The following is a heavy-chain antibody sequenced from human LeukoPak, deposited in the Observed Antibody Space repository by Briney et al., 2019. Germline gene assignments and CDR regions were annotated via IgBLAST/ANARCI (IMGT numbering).Heavy chain of an antibody. D-gene: IGHD6-6*01. J-gene: IGHJ5*01. CDR1: GYTFTSYD. V-gene: IGHV1-8*01. CDR3: AKVCSSWGNWFDS. CDR2: MNPNSGNT. Sequence: ASVKVSCKASGYTFTSYDINWVRQATGQGLEWMGWMNPNSGNTVYAQKFQGRVTMTRSTSMTTAYMELSSLRSEGTAVYYCAKVCSSWGNWFDSWGQGTLVTVSS.